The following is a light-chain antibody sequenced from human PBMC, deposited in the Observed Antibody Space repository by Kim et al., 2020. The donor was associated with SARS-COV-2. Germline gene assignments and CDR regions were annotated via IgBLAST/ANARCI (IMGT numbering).Light chain of an antibody. CDR1: SSDVGGYNY. CDR3: CSYAGSNIVI. Sequence: QSALTQPASVSGSPGQLITISCTGTSSDVGGYNYVSWYQLHPGKAPQLIIFDVTNRPSGVSNRFSGSKSGTTASLTISGLQAEDEADYYCCSYAGSNIVIFGGGTQLTVL. CDR2: DVT. V-gene: IGLV2-14*03. J-gene: IGLJ2*01.